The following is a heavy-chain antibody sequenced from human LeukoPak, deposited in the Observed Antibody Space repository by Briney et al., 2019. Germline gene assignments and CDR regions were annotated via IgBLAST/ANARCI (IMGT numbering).Heavy chain of an antibody. CDR3: AREGSDYYYGMDV. J-gene: IGHJ6*02. V-gene: IGHV3-21*01. D-gene: IGHD3-10*01. CDR1: GFTFSSYS. CDR2: ISSSSSYI. Sequence: PGRSLRLSCAASGFTFSSYSMNWVRQAPGKGLEWVSSISSSSSYIYYADSVKGRFTISRDNAKNSLYLQMNSLRAEDTAVYYCAREGSDYYYGMDVWGQGTTVTVSS.